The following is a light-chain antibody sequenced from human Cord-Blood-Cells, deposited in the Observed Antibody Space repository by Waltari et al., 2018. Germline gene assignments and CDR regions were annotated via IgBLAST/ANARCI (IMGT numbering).Light chain of an antibody. CDR1: QSVSSN. CDR3: QQYNNWPRLT. V-gene: IGKV3-15*01. CDR2: GAS. J-gene: IGKJ4*01. Sequence: EIVMTQSPATLSVSPGERATLPCRATQSVSSNLAWYQQKPGQAPRLLIDGASTRATGIPARFSGSGSGTEFTLTISSLQSEDFAVYYCQQYNNWPRLTFGGGTKVEIK.